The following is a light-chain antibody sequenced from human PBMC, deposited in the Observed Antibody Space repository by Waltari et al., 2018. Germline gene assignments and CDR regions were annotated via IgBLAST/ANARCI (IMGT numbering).Light chain of an antibody. J-gene: IGLJ3*02. CDR3: SAWDTALDAWV. Sequence: QAGLTQSPSMSRDLRQTATLTCIGSSDNVGNPGEALLQQHQGQTPKLLFHRRLKRPLGSPERFSASRSDNVATLTINGLQPEDEAVYHCSAWDTALDAWVFGGGTSLTVL. CDR2: RRL. V-gene: IGLV10-54*04. CDR1: SDNVGNPG.